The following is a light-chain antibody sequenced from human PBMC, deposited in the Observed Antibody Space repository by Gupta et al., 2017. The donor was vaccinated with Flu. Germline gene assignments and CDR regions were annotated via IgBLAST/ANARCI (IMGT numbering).Light chain of an antibody. CDR1: QSVSSNY. V-gene: IGKV3-20*01. CDR3: QQDGSSPLI. Sequence: IVLTQSPGTLSLSLGERATLSCRASQSVSSNYLAWYQQKPGQAPRLLIHGASSRATGIPDRFSGSGSGTDFTLTISRLEPEDFAVYYCQQDGSSPLIFGHGTKVDIK. J-gene: IGKJ3*01. CDR2: GAS.